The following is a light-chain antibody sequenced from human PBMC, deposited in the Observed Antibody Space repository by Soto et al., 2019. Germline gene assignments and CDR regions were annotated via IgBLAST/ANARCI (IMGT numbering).Light chain of an antibody. CDR3: QQSHSTPLT. J-gene: IGKJ4*01. Sequence: DIQMTQSQSSGSASVGDRVNITCRASQSIGRFLNWFQQKPGEAPKLLVYGTSNLHSGVPSRFSGSGSETEFTLTISSLQLEDFGMFYCQQSHSTPLTFGGGTRVE. CDR1: QSIGRF. V-gene: IGKV1-39*01. CDR2: GTS.